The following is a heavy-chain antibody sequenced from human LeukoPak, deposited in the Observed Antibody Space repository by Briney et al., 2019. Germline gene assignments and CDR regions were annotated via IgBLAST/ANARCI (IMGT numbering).Heavy chain of an antibody. J-gene: IGHJ4*02. CDR3: ARGGYGDLLDY. CDR1: GFTFSSYA. D-gene: IGHD4-17*01. CDR2: IKQDGSEK. Sequence: PGGSLRLSCAASGFTFSSYAMSWVRQAPGKGLEWVANIKQDGSEKYYVDSVKGRFTISRDNAKNSLYLQMNSLRAEDTAVYYCARGGYGDLLDYWGQGTLVTVSS. V-gene: IGHV3-7*01.